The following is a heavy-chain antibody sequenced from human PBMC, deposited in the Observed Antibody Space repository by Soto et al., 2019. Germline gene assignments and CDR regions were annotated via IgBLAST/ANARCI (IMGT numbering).Heavy chain of an antibody. Sequence: EVQLVESGGGLVQPGRSLRLSCAASGFTFDDYAMHWVRQAPGKGLEWVSGISWNSGSIGYADSVKGRFTISRDNAKNSLYLQMNSLRAEDTALYYCANGVAAWGSFDYWGQGTLVTVSS. CDR3: ANGVAAWGSFDY. V-gene: IGHV3-9*01. J-gene: IGHJ4*02. D-gene: IGHD2-15*01. CDR1: GFTFDDYA. CDR2: ISWNSGSI.